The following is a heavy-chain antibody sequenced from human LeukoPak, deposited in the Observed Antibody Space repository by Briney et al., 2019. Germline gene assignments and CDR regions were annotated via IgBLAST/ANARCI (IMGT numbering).Heavy chain of an antibody. CDR3: GDTVTMIY. D-gene: IGHD4-17*01. V-gene: IGHV3-30*04. CDR1: GFTFSSYA. Sequence: GGSLRLSCAASGFTFSSYAMHWVRQAPGKGLEWVAVISYDGSNKYYADSVKGRFTISRDNSKNTLYLQMNSLRAEDTAVYYCGDTVTMIYWGQGTLVTVSS. J-gene: IGHJ4*02. CDR2: ISYDGSNK.